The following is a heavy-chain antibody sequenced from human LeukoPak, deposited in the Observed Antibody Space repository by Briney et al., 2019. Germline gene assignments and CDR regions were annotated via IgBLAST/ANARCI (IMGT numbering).Heavy chain of an antibody. D-gene: IGHD2-2*01. CDR2: IRYDGSNK. J-gene: IGHJ2*01. CDR1: GFTFSSYG. CDR3: AKDLVYCSSTSCYDDWYFDL. Sequence: PGGSLRLSCAASGFTFSSYGMHWVRQAPGKGLEWVALIRYDGSNKYYVDSVKGRFTISRDNSKNTLYLQMNSLRVEDTAVYYCAKDLVYCSSTSCYDDWYFDLWGRGTLVTVSS. V-gene: IGHV3-30*02.